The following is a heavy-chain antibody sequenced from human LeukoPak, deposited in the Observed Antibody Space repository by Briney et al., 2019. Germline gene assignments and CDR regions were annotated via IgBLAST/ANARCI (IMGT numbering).Heavy chain of an antibody. V-gene: IGHV3-53*01. J-gene: IGHJ4*02. CDR2: IYSGGST. CDR1: GFTFSSSY. CDR3: ARQTGESTNFDN. Sequence: GGSLRLSCAASGFTFSSSYISWVRQAPGKGLEWVSAIYSGGSTYYSDSVKGRFTISRDNSKNMLYLLMNSLRAEDTVMYHCARQTGESTNFDNWGQGTLVTVSS. D-gene: IGHD2-2*01.